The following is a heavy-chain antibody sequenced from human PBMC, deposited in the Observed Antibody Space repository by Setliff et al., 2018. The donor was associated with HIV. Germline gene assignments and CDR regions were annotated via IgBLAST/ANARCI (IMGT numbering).Heavy chain of an antibody. D-gene: IGHD3-22*01. V-gene: IGHV4-59*12. J-gene: IGHJ4*02. CDR3: ARVPGDYDRKFDH. CDR1: GGSISFYY. Sequence: NPSETLSLTCSIAGGSISFYYWNWLRQTPGKGLEWIAYTFDNGNTHYNPSLESRVTLSLDTSRNLFSLRLASVTAADTAVYYWARVPGDYDRKFDHWGQGALVTVSS. CDR2: TFDNGNT.